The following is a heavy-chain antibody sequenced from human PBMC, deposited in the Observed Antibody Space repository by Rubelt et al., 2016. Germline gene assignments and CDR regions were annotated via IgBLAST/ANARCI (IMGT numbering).Heavy chain of an antibody. CDR1: GFTFSSYA. D-gene: IGHD5-18*01. V-gene: IGHV3-7*03. CDR2: IKQDGSEK. CDR3: ARGYSYGPFDY. Sequence: GRSLRLSCAASGFTFSSYAMHWVRQAPGKGLEWVANIKQDGSEKYYVDSVKGRFTISRDNAKNSLYLQMNSLRAEDTAVYYCARGYSYGPFDYWGQGTLVTVSS. J-gene: IGHJ4*02.